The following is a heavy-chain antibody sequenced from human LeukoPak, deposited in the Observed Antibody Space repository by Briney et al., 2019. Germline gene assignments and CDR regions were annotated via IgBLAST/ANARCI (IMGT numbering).Heavy chain of an antibody. CDR2: IRGSGGST. CDR1: GFTFSDCA. Sequence: GGSLRLSCAASGFTFSDCAMSWVRQAPGGGLEWVSGIRGSGGSTYYADSVKGRFTISRDNSKNTMYLQMNSLRAEDTGVYYCAKDVVSAPSRFDYWGQGTLVAVSS. V-gene: IGHV3-23*01. D-gene: IGHD2-15*01. CDR3: AKDVVSAPSRFDY. J-gene: IGHJ4*02.